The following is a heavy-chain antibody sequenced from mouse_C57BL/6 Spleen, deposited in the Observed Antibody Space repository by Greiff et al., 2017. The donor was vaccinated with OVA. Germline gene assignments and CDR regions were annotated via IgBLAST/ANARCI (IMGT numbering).Heavy chain of an antibody. V-gene: IGHV1-26*01. D-gene: IGHD1-1*01. J-gene: IGHJ2*01. CDR2: INPNNGGT. CDR3: AGATVVDYFDY. Sequence: VQLQQSGPELVKPGASVKISCKASGYTFTDYYMNWVKQSHGKSLEWIGDINPNNGGTSYNQKFKGKATLTVDKSSSTAYMELRSLTSEDSAVYYCAGATVVDYFDYWGQGTTLTVSS. CDR1: GYTFTDYY.